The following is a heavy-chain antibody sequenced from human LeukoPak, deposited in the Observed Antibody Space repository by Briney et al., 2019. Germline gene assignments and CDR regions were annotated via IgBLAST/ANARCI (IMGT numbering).Heavy chain of an antibody. CDR3: ANRPSIAVAATRFDH. Sequence: PGGSLRLSCAASGFTVSSNYMSWVRQAPGKGLEWVSLIYSGGSTYYADSVKGRFTISRDNSKNMLYLQMNSLRAEDTAVYYCANRPSIAVAATRFDHWGQGTLVTVSS. CDR1: GFTVSSNY. D-gene: IGHD6-19*01. CDR2: IYSGGST. V-gene: IGHV3-66*01. J-gene: IGHJ4*02.